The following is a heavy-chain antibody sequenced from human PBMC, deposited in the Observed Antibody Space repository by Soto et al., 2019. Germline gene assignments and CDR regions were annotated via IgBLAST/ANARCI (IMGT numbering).Heavy chain of an antibody. Sequence: EVQLLESGGGLVQPGGSLRLSCAASGFTFSSYAMSWVRQAPGKGLEWVSAISGSGGSTYYADSVKGRFTISRDNSTNTLYLQMNSLRAEDTAVYYCAKDRGRVYYDSSGYWGNFDYWGQGTLVTVSS. CDR2: ISGSGGST. J-gene: IGHJ4*02. V-gene: IGHV3-23*01. D-gene: IGHD3-22*01. CDR1: GFTFSSYA. CDR3: AKDRGRVYYDSSGYWGNFDY.